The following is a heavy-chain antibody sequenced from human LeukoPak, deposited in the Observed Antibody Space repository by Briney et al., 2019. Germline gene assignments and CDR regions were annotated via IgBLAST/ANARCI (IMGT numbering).Heavy chain of an antibody. Sequence: GGSLRLSCVASGFTFSSYEMNWVRQAPGKGLEWVSYISISASTIYYADSVKGRFTISRDNAKNSLYLQMNSLRAEDTAVYYCARGSSSSSLDYWGQGTLVTVSS. V-gene: IGHV3-48*03. D-gene: IGHD6-13*01. CDR3: ARGSSSSSLDY. CDR1: GFTFSSYE. CDR2: ISISASTI. J-gene: IGHJ4*02.